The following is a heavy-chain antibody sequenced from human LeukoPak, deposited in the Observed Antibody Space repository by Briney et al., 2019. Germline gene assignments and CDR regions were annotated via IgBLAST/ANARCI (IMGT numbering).Heavy chain of an antibody. J-gene: IGHJ4*02. CDR3: ARDSRVSGDY. Sequence: ASVKVFCKTSGYTFTGYYIHWVRQAPGQGLEWLGRIDPNSGGTSYAHNFQGRVTMTRDTSISTAYMDLSSLTSDDTAVYYCARDSRVSGDYWGQGTLVTVSS. V-gene: IGHV1-2*06. D-gene: IGHD2-2*01. CDR2: IDPNSGGT. CDR1: GYTFTGYY.